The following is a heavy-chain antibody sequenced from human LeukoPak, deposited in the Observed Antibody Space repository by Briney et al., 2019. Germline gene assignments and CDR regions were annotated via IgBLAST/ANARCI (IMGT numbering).Heavy chain of an antibody. CDR3: TRVRDPLLDDAFDI. CDR1: GFTFGDYA. Sequence: GGSLRLSCTASGFTFGDYATSWVRQAPGKGLEWVGFIRSKAYGGTTEYAASVKGRFTISRDDSKSIAYLQMNSLKTEDTAVYYCTRVRDPLLDDAFDIWGQGTMVTVSS. V-gene: IGHV3-49*04. CDR2: IRSKAYGGTT. D-gene: IGHD2-2*01. J-gene: IGHJ3*02.